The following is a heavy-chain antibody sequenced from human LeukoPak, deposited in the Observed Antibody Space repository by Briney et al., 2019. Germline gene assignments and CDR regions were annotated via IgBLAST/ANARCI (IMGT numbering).Heavy chain of an antibody. V-gene: IGHV4-59*01. CDR3: ARGRVSSSTWYSTYYYYFYMDV. CDR2: VDHTGST. CDR1: GFTFTTYS. Sequence: GSLRLSCEASGFTFTTYSMTWIRQPPGKGLEWIGYVDHTGSTNFNPSLNGRVSISRDTSKNLFSLRLRSVTAADTAVYFCARGRVSSSTWYSTYYYYFYMDVWGKGTTVTVSS. J-gene: IGHJ6*03. D-gene: IGHD1-1*01.